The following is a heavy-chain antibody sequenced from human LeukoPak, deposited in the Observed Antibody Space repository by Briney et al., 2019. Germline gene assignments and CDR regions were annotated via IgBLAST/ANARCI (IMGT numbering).Heavy chain of an antibody. J-gene: IGHJ3*02. Sequence: PGGSLRLSCAASGFTFSTYGMHWVRQAPGKGLEWVSAISGSGGSTYYADSVKGRFTISRDNSKNTLYLQMNSLRAEDTAVYYCATSTSGDAFDIWGQGTMVTVSS. V-gene: IGHV3-23*01. CDR2: ISGSGGST. CDR3: ATSTSGDAFDI. D-gene: IGHD2-2*01. CDR1: GFTFSTYG.